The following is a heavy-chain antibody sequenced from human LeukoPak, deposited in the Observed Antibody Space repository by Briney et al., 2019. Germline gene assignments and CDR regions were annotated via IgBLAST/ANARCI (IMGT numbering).Heavy chain of an antibody. CDR1: GFTVSSNS. J-gene: IGHJ4*02. V-gene: IGHV3-15*01. CDR2: IKSKTDGGTT. CDR3: TTGSY. Sequence: GGFLRLSCTVPGFTVSSNSMSWVRQAPGKGLEWVVRIKSKTDGGTTDYAAPVKGRFTISRDDSKNTLYLQMNSLKTEDTAVYYCTTGSYWGQGTLVTVSS.